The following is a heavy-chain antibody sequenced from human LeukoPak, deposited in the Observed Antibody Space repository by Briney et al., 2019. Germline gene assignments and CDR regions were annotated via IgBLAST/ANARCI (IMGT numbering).Heavy chain of an antibody. V-gene: IGHV1-18*01. CDR1: GYTFTSYG. Sequence: ASERVSCKASGYTFTSYGISWVRQAPGQGLEWMGWISAYNGNTNYAQKLQGRVTMTTDTSTSTAYMELRSLRSDDTAVYYCARLRGGAAYYYMDVWGKGTTVTVSS. CDR3: ARLRGGAAYYYMDV. D-gene: IGHD6-13*01. J-gene: IGHJ6*03. CDR2: ISAYNGNT.